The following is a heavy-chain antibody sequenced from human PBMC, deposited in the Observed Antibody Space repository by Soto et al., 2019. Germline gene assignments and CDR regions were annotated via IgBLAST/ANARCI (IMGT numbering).Heavy chain of an antibody. J-gene: IGHJ3*02. Sequence: PVKVSCKASGGTFSSYAISWVRQAPGQGLEWMGGIIPIFGTANYAQKFQGRVTITADESTSTAYMELSSLRSEDTSVYYCPRWGLRAYCSSTSCPHDAFDIWGQGTMVTVSS. V-gene: IGHV1-69*13. D-gene: IGHD2-2*01. CDR3: PRWGLRAYCSSTSCPHDAFDI. CDR1: GGTFSSYA. CDR2: IIPIFGTA.